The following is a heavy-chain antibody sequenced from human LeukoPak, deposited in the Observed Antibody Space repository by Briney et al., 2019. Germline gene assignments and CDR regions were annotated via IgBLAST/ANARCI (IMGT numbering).Heavy chain of an antibody. CDR1: GGSFSGYY. CDR3: ARGALTIAVAGTDLDY. D-gene: IGHD6-19*01. Sequence: SETLSLTCAVYGGSFSGYYWSWIRQPPGKGLEWIGEINHSGSTNYNPSLKSRVTISVGTSKNQFSLKLSSVTAADTAVYYCARGALTIAVAGTDLDYWGQGTLVTVSS. CDR2: INHSGST. V-gene: IGHV4-34*01. J-gene: IGHJ4*02.